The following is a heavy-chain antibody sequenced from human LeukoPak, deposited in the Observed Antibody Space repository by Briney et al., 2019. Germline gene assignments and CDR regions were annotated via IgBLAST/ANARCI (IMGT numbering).Heavy chain of an antibody. J-gene: IGHJ4*02. CDR3: ASSRSLFTSGPFDY. CDR2: IYTSGST. V-gene: IGHV4-61*02. CDR1: GGSISSGSYY. Sequence: SETLSLTCTVSGGSISSGSYYWSWIRQPAGKGLEWIGRIYTSGSTNYNPSLKSRVTISVDTSKNQFSLKLSSVTAADTAVYYCASSRSLFTSGPFDYWGQGTLVTVSS.